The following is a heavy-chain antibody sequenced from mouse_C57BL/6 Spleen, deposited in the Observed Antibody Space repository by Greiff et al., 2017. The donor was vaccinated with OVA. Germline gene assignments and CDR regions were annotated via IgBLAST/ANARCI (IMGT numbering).Heavy chain of an antibody. CDR2: ISYDGSN. Sequence: DVKLVESGPGLVKPSQSLSLTCSVTGYSITSGYYWNWIRQFPGNKLEWMGYISYDGSNNYNPSLKNRISITRDTSKNQFFLKLNSVTTEDTATYYCARGGDLLWGYWGQGTTLTVSS. J-gene: IGHJ2*01. CDR3: ARGGDLLWGY. D-gene: IGHD1-1*02. V-gene: IGHV3-6*01. CDR1: GYSITSGYY.